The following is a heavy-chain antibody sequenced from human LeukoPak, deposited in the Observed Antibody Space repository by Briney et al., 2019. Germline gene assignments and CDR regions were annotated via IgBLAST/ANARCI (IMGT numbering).Heavy chain of an antibody. CDR2: INHNGNVN. CDR1: GFTFSSYW. V-gene: IGHV3-7*03. J-gene: IGHJ6*02. CDR3: ARGGGLDV. Sequence: RGSLRLSCAASGFTFSSYWMNWARQAPGKGLEWVASINHNGNVNYYVDSVKGRFTISRDNAKNSLYLQMSNLRAEDTAVYFCARGGGLDVWGQGATVTVSS. D-gene: IGHD3-16*01.